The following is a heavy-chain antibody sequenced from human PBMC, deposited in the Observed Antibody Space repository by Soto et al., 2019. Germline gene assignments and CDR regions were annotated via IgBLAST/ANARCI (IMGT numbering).Heavy chain of an antibody. J-gene: IGHJ5*02. CDR3: ATRITVFGLLIPPFDP. CDR2: INHTGGT. Sequence: ETLSLTCAVYCGCVNGCYWNWMRQPPGKGLEWIGEINHTGGTHYNPSLKSRVTMSVDTSKNQFSLRLSSVTAADTAIYYCATRITVFGLLIPPFDPWGQGTQVTVSS. CDR1: CGCVNGCY. V-gene: IGHV4-34*01. D-gene: IGHD3-3*01.